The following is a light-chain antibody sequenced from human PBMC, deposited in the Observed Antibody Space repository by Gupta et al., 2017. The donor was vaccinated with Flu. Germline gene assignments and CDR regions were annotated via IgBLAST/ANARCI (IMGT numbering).Light chain of an antibody. CDR2: GIN. J-gene: IGLJ1*01. CDR3: AAWDDSLNGHYV. CDR1: SSNIGSNT. V-gene: IGLV1-44*01. Sequence: QSVLAQPPSASGTPGQRVTISCSGSSSNIGSNTVNWYQQVTGTSPKLLIYGINQRPSGVPDRFAGSQSGTSASLAISGLQSEDEADYYCAAWDDSLNGHYVFGTGTKVTVL.